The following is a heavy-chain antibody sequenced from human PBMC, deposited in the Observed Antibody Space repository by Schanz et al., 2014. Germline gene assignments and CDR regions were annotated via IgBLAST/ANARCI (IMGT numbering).Heavy chain of an antibody. CDR1: GGTFSSFG. Sequence: QVQLVQSGAEVKKPGSSVKVSCKASGGTFSSFGINWVRQAPGQGLEWMGWMNPNSGNTGYAQKFQGRVTMTRDTSISTAYMELSRLKSDDTAVYYCARDGVDAAAGGNYWGQGTLVTVSS. J-gene: IGHJ4*02. V-gene: IGHV1-8*01. D-gene: IGHD6-13*01. CDR3: ARDGVDAAAGGNY. CDR2: MNPNSGNT.